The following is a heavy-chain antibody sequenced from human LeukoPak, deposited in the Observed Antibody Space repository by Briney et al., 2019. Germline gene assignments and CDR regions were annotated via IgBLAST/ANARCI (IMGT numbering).Heavy chain of an antibody. CDR1: GYIFTSYG. V-gene: IGHV1-18*01. CDR2: ISAYNGNT. D-gene: IGHD2-2*01. CDR3: ARSRCSSTSCYGDLDY. Sequence: ASVKVSCKASGYIFTSYGISWVRQAPGQGLEWMGWISAYNGNTNYAQKLQGRVTMTTDTSTSTAYMELRSLRSDDTAVYYCARSRCSSTSCYGDLDYWGQGTLVTVSS. J-gene: IGHJ4*02.